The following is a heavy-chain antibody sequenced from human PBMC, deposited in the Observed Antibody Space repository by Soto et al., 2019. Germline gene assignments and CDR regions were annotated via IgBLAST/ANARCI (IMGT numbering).Heavy chain of an antibody. Sequence: SETLSLTCTVSGGSISSSSYYWGWIRQPPGKGLEWIGSIYYSGSTYYNPSLKSRVTISVDTSKNQFSLKLSSVTAADTAVYYCARHASSSFLEWFAFDYWGQGTLVTVSS. V-gene: IGHV4-39*01. CDR1: GGSISSSSYY. D-gene: IGHD3-3*01. CDR3: ARHASSSFLEWFAFDY. J-gene: IGHJ4*02. CDR2: IYYSGST.